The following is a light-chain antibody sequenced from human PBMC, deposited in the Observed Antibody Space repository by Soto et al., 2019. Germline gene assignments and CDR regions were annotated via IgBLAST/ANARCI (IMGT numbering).Light chain of an antibody. CDR1: QSISSS. Sequence: DIQMTQSPSTLSASVGDRVTITCRATQSISSSMAWYQQKPGRAPKLLIYDASSLESGVPSRFSGSGSGTEFTLTISSLQPEDFATYYCQQYSFYYTFGQGTKLEIK. V-gene: IGKV1-5*01. CDR3: QQYSFYYT. J-gene: IGKJ2*01. CDR2: DAS.